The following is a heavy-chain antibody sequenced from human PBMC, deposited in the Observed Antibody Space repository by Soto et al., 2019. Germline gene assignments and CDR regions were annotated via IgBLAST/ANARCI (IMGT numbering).Heavy chain of an antibody. CDR1: GYTFTSNS. CDR3: ARISSASCGCVPDN. Sequence: GASLKRYCKASGYTFTSNSIGWGRQAPGQGLEWMGWINVYNGNTKYAQQLQGRVTLTTDTSTSTAYMDLRSLRSDDTAVYYCARISSASCGCVPDNCGQATLVTVSS. D-gene: IGHD2-2*01. V-gene: IGHV1-18*01. CDR2: INVYNGNT. J-gene: IGHJ4*03.